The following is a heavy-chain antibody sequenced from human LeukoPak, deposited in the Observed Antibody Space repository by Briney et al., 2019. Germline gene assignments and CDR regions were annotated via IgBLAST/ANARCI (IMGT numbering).Heavy chain of an antibody. CDR2: INHSGST. CDR1: GGSFSGYY. V-gene: IGHV4-34*01. D-gene: IGHD2-2*01. J-gene: IGHJ4*02. Sequence: SETLSLTCAVYGGSFSGYYWSWIRQPPGKGLEWIGEINHSGSTNYNPSLKSRVTISVDTSENQFSLKLSSVTAADTAVYYCARGGYCSSTSCPTQEFDYWGQGTLVTVSS. CDR3: ARGGYCSSTSCPTQEFDY.